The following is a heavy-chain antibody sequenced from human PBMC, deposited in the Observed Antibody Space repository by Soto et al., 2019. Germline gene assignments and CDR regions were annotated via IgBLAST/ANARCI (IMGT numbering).Heavy chain of an antibody. CDR1: GVTVCSYA. Sequence: GGSPRICCAACGVTVCSYAMGWVRQEPGKGLEWVANIKQDGSEKYYVDSVKGRFTISRDNAKNSLYLQMNSLRAEDTAVYYCARGLRPYGDYAYYYYGMDVWGQGTTVTVSS. D-gene: IGHD4-17*01. J-gene: IGHJ6*02. CDR2: IKQDGSEK. CDR3: ARGLRPYGDYAYYYYGMDV. V-gene: IGHV3-7*01.